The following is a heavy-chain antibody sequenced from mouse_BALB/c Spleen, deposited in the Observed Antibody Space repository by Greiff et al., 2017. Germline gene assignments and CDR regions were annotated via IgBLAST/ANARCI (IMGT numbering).Heavy chain of an antibody. CDR3: ARSEVRRHAIDY. J-gene: IGHJ4*01. CDR2: INPGSGGT. V-gene: IGHV1-54*01. Sequence: QVQLQQSGAELVRPGTSVKVSCKASGYAFTNYLIEWVKQRPGQGLEWIGVINPGSGGTNYNEKFKGKATLTADKSSSTAYMQLSSLTSEDTAVYFCARSEVRRHAIDYWGQGTSVTVSS. D-gene: IGHD2-14*01. CDR1: GYAFTNYL.